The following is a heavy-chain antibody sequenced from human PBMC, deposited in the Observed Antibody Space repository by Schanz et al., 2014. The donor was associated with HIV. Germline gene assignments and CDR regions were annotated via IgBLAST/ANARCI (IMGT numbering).Heavy chain of an antibody. D-gene: IGHD3-3*01. CDR2: INHSGST. Sequence: QVQLQQWGAGLLKPSETLSLTCAVYGGSFSGYFWAWIRQPPGKGLEWIGEINHSGSTNYNPSLKSRVTISVDTSKNHFSLELTSMTAADTAVYYCAKLILFDNHDFWSRYPDWGQGTLVTVSS. CDR3: AKLILFDNHDFWSRYPD. V-gene: IGHV4-34*01. CDR1: GGSFSGYF. J-gene: IGHJ4*02.